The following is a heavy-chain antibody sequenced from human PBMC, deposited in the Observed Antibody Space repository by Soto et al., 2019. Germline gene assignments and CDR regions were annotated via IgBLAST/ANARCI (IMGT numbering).Heavy chain of an antibody. D-gene: IGHD6-13*01. CDR3: AITNSSSWNYYYYYYMDV. Sequence: SETLSLTCTVSGGSISSYYWSWIRQPPGKGLEWIGYIYYSGSTNYNPSLKSRVTISVDTSKNQFSLKLSPVTAADTAVYYCAITNSSSWNYYYYYYMDVWGKGTTVTVSS. V-gene: IGHV4-59*01. J-gene: IGHJ6*03. CDR2: IYYSGST. CDR1: GGSISSYY.